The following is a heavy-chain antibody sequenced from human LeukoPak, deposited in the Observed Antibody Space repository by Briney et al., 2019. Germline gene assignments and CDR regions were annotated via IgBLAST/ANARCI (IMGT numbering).Heavy chain of an antibody. Sequence: GGSLRLSCEGSGFTFSNYWMTWVRQAPEKGLEWVANIKPSGSEKHYADSVEGRFTISRDNAKNSLYLQMNSLRAEDTAVYYCASWSGGYGSGSTWGLNAFDIWGQGTMVTVSS. CDR2: IKPSGSEK. J-gene: IGHJ3*02. CDR1: GFTFSNYW. D-gene: IGHD3-10*01. V-gene: IGHV3-7*01. CDR3: ASWSGGYGSGSTWGLNAFDI.